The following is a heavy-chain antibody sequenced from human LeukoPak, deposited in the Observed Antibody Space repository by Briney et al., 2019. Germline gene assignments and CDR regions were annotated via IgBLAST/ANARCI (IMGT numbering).Heavy chain of an antibody. V-gene: IGHV3-53*01. D-gene: IGHD5-24*01. J-gene: IGHJ4*02. Sequence: GRSLRLSCAPSGFTFSNYGIHWVRQAPGKGLQWVSVIYSGGTTYYADSVKGRFTISRDNSKNTLYLQMNSLRAEDTAVYYCARALLVRNGYNYSPNYFDYWGQGTLVTVSS. CDR1: GFTFSNYG. CDR2: IYSGGTT. CDR3: ARALLVRNGYNYSPNYFDY.